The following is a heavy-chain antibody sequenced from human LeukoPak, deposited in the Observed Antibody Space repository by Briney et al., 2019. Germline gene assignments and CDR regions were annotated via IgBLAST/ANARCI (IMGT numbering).Heavy chain of an antibody. D-gene: IGHD3-10*01. V-gene: IGHV1-18*01. Sequence: ASVKVSCKASGYTFTSYGISWVRQAPGQGLEWMGWISAYNGNTNYAQKLQGRVTMTTDTSTSTAYMELRSLRSDDTAVYYCARDNDYYGSGNYYNERRFFDYWGQGTLVTVSS. CDR2: ISAYNGNT. CDR1: GYTFTSYG. J-gene: IGHJ4*02. CDR3: ARDNDYYGSGNYYNERRFFDY.